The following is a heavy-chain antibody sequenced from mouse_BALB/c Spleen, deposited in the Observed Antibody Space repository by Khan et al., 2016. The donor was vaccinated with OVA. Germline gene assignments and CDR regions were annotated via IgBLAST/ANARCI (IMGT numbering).Heavy chain of an antibody. V-gene: IGHV1-20*02. CDR3: TRIYRSDFDY. CDR2: INPHIGET. J-gene: IGHJ2*01. Sequence: EVQLQQSGPELVRPGASVKISCKASGYSFTGYFMNWVMQSHGKSLEWIGRINPHIGETFYNQRFKDKATLTVDESSSTAHMERRSLVSEDSAVYYCTRIYRSDFDYWGQGTTLTVSS. CDR1: GYSFTGYF. D-gene: IGHD1-1*01.